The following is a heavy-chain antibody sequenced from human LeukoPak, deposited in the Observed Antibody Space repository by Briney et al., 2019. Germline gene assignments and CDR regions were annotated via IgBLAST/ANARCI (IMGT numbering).Heavy chain of an antibody. CDR2: IYYNGGT. J-gene: IGHJ4*02. CDR1: GGSIISSSHY. D-gene: IGHD6-13*01. V-gene: IGHV4-39*01. Sequence: SETLSLTCTVSGGSIISSSHYWACIRQPPGKGLEWIGSIYYNGGTFYSPSLKSRASISVDTSKNQFSLKLTSGTAADTSVYFWAREEASAADYWGQGTLVTVSS. CDR3: AREEASAADY.